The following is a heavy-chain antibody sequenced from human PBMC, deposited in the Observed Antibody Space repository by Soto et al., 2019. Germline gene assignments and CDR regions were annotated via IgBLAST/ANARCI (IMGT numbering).Heavy chain of an antibody. Sequence: EVQLVESGGGLVQPGGSLRLSCAASGFTFRSYWMHWVRQAPGKGLVWVSRINSDGSSTSYADSVKGRFTISRDNAKNTLYLQMNSLRAEDTAVYYCASITMVRGVIIYWGQGTLVTVSS. J-gene: IGHJ4*02. CDR3: ASITMVRGVIIY. CDR2: INSDGSST. CDR1: GFTFRSYW. V-gene: IGHV3-74*01. D-gene: IGHD3-10*01.